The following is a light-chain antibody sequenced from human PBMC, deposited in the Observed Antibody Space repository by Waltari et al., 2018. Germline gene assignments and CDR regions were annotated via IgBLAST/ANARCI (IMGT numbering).Light chain of an antibody. Sequence: QSVLTQPPSVSGTPGQRVTISCSGTSSNIGGNSVTCYHQLPGAAPKLLIYKNDQRPSGVPDRFSGSRSGTSASLAISGLQSEDEADFYCATWDDTFNGPVFGGGTKLTVL. J-gene: IGLJ3*02. CDR2: KND. V-gene: IGLV1-44*01. CDR3: ATWDDTFNGPV. CDR1: SSNIGGNS.